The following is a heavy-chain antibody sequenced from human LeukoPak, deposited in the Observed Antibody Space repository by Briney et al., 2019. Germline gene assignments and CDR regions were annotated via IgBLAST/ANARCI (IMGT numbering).Heavy chain of an antibody. CDR1: GFTFSAYN. V-gene: IGHV3-21*04. CDR3: AKVYLIMGAPDAFDI. CDR2: ISGSGIFI. D-gene: IGHD2-8*01. Sequence: GGSLRLSCAASGFTFSAYNINWVRQAPGKGLDWVSFISGSGIFIYCADSVQGRFTISRDNAKNSLYLQMNSLRAEDTAVYYCAKVYLIMGAPDAFDIWGQGTMVTVSS. J-gene: IGHJ3*02.